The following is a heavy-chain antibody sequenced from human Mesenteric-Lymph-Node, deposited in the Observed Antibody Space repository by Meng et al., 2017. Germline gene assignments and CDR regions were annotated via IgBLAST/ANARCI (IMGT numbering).Heavy chain of an antibody. J-gene: IGHJ4*01. CDR1: GYTFTNYG. CDR3: AKALGWGSSPDY. D-gene: IGHD2-21*01. V-gene: IGHV1-2*06. CDR2: INPKSGGT. Sequence: QVQLVQSGAEVKKPGASVKVSCKASGYTFTNYGISWVRQAPGQGLEWMGRINPKSGGTNFAQKFQGRVIMTRDTSISTAYMELSSLGFDDTAVYYCAKALGWGSSPDYWGHGILVTVSS.